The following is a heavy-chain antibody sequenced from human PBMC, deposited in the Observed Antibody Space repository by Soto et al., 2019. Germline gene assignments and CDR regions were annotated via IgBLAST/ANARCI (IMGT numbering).Heavy chain of an antibody. CDR1: GGTFSSYA. V-gene: IGHV1-69*01. J-gene: IGHJ3*02. D-gene: IGHD1-1*01. Sequence: QVQLVQSGAEVKKPGSSVKVSCKASGGTFSSYAISWVRQAPGQGLEWMGGIIPIFGTANYAQKFQGRVTITADESTRTADRGLSSLRAEDRAVYYCAGERGGGKNWNDAFDIWGQGTMVTVSS. CDR2: IIPIFGTA. CDR3: AGERGGGKNWNDAFDI.